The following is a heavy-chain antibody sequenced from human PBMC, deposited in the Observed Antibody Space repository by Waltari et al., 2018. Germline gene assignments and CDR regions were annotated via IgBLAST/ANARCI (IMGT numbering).Heavy chain of an antibody. D-gene: IGHD2-8*01. CDR1: GFTFRSYA. CDR2: ISYDGSNK. CDR3: ARDNEVWAGSDAFDI. V-gene: IGHV3-30-3*01. J-gene: IGHJ3*02. Sequence: QVQLVESGGGVVRPGRSRRLSCAASGFTFRSYALHWVRPAPGKGREWVAVISYDGSNKYYADSVKGRFTISRDNSKNTLYLQMNSLRAEDTAVYYCARDNEVWAGSDAFDIWGQGTMVTVSS.